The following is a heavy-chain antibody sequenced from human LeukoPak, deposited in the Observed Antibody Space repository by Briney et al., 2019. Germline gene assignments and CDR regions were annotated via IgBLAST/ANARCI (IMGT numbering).Heavy chain of an antibody. CDR3: ARGPKAGGYYRGYFDY. J-gene: IGHJ4*02. CDR1: GGSVISANW. Sequence: SETLSLTCAVSGGSVISANWWDWVSQAPGKGLEWIGEIYHSGSVDYNPSLMSRVTISIDKPRNQFSLRLTSVTAADTAIYYCARGPKAGGYYRGYFDYWGQGIPVTVPS. D-gene: IGHD5-12*01. V-gene: IGHV4-4*02. CDR2: IYHSGSV.